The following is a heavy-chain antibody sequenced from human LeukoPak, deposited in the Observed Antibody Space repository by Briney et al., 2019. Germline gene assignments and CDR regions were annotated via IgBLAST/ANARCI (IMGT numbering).Heavy chain of an antibody. J-gene: IGHJ4*02. V-gene: IGHV3-33*08. CDR2: IWYDGSNK. D-gene: IGHD1/OR15-1a*01. CDR1: GLPFAGFA. CDR3: ARGIGRWNTYYFDY. Sequence: GGSLDLSLPVPGLPFAGFAMHGVRKAQAKGREGEEVIWYDGSNKYYADSVKGRFTISRDNSKNTLYLQMNSLRAEDTAVYYCARGIGRWNTYYFDYWGQGTLVTVSS.